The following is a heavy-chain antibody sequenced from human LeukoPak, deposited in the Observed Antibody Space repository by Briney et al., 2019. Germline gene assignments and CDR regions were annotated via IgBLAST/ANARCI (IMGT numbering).Heavy chain of an antibody. D-gene: IGHD3-10*01. CDR3: ARVELLWFGELWNWFDP. CDR2: ISAYNGNT. V-gene: IGHV1-18*01. J-gene: IGHJ5*02. CDR1: GYTFTSYG. Sequence: VSVKVSCKASGYTFTSYGISWVRQAPGQGLEWMGWISAYNGNTNYAQKLQGRVTMTTDTSTSTAYMELRSLRSDDTAVYYCARVELLWFGELWNWFDPWGQGTLVTVSS.